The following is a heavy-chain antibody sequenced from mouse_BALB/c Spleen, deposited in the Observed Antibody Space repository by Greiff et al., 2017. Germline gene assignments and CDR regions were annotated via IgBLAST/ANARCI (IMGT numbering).Heavy chain of an antibody. CDR1: GFNIKDYY. CDR3: ARRWISVFDY. J-gene: IGHJ2*01. Sequence: VQLQQSGAELVRSGASVKLSCTASGFNIKDYYMHWVKQRPEQGLEWIGWIDPENGDTEYAPKFQGKATMTADTSSNTAYLQLSSLTSEDTAVYYCARRWISVFDYWGQGTTLTVSS. CDR2: IDPENGDT. V-gene: IGHV14-4*02.